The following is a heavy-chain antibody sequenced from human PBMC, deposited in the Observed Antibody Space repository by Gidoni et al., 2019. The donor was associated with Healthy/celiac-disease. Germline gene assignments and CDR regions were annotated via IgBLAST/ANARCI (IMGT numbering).Heavy chain of an antibody. V-gene: IGHV4-39*01. CDR1: GGSISSSSYY. CDR3: ARGDYYDSSGFDY. CDR2: IYYSGST. Sequence: QLQLQESGPGLVKPSETLSLTCTVSGGSISSSSYYWGWIRQPQGKGLEWIGSIYYSGSTYYNPSLKSRVTISVDTSKNQFSLKLSSGTAADTAVYYCARGDYYDSSGFDYWGQGTLVTVSS. J-gene: IGHJ4*02. D-gene: IGHD3-22*01.